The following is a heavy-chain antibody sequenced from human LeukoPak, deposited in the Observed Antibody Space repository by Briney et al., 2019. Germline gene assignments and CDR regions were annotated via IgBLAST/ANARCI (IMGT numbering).Heavy chain of an antibody. V-gene: IGHV4-34*01. D-gene: IGHD3-3*01. CDR3: ARGLRVFGVVITTHYYYYGMDV. CDR1: GGSFSGYY. CDR2: INHSGST. J-gene: IGHJ6*02. Sequence: SETLSLTCAVYGGSFSGYYWSWIRQPPGKGLEWIGEINHSGSTNYNPSLKSRVTISVDTSKNQFPLKLSSVTAADTAVYYCARGLRVFGVVITTHYYYYGMDVWGQGTTVTVSS.